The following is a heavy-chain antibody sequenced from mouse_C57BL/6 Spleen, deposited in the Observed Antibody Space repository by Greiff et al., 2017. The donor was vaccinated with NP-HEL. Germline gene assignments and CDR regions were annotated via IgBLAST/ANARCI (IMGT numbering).Heavy chain of an antibody. Sequence: QVQLQQPGAELVKPGASVKLSCKASGYTFTSYWMHWVKQRPGQGLEWIGMIHPNSGSTNYNEKFKSKATLTVDKSSSTAYMQLSSLTSEDSAVYYCARSRYYGSSPWFDYWGQCTTLTVSS. CDR3: ARSRYYGSSPWFDY. CDR1: GYTFTSYW. V-gene: IGHV1-64*01. CDR2: IHPNSGST. D-gene: IGHD1-1*01. J-gene: IGHJ2*01.